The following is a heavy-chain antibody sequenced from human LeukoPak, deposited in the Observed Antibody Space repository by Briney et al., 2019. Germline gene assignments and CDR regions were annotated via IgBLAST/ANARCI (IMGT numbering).Heavy chain of an antibody. D-gene: IGHD6-19*01. Sequence: PSETLSLTCAVYGGSFSGYYWSWIRQPPGKGLEWIGEINHSGSTNYNPSLKSRVTISVDTSKNQFSLKLSSVTAADTAVYYCARGSLYLYSSGWYKGMDVWGQGTTVTVSS. J-gene: IGHJ6*02. CDR3: ARGSLYLYSSGWYKGMDV. CDR1: GGSFSGYY. CDR2: INHSGST. V-gene: IGHV4-34*01.